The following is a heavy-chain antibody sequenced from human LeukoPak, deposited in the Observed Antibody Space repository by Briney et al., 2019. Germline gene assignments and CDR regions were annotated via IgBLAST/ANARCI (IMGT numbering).Heavy chain of an antibody. D-gene: IGHD2-2*01. J-gene: IGHJ4*02. CDR1: GGSISSSSYY. Sequence: PSETLSLTCTVSGGSISSSSYYWGWIRQPPGKGLEWIGSIYYSGSTYYNPSLKSRVTISVDTSKNQFSLKLSSVTAADTAVYYCASALCSSTSCHAFDYWGQGTLVTVSS. CDR2: IYYSGST. V-gene: IGHV4-39*07. CDR3: ASALCSSTSCHAFDY.